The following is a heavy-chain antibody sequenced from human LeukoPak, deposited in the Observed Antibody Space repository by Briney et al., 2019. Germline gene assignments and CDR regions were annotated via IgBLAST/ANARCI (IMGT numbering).Heavy chain of an antibody. CDR3: ARLPKKYYYGSGRNLGPAYYFDY. Sequence: PSETLSLTCAVYGGSFSGDFWSWIRQSPGKGLEWIGEINHSGSTNYNPSLKSRITISVDTSKNQFSLKLSSVTAADTAVYYCARLPKKYYYGSGRNLGPAYYFDYWGQGTLVTVSS. CDR2: INHSGST. J-gene: IGHJ4*02. D-gene: IGHD3-10*01. CDR1: GGSFSGDF. V-gene: IGHV4-34*01.